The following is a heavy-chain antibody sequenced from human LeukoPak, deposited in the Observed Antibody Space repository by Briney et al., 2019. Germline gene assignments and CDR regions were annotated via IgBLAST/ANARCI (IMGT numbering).Heavy chain of an antibody. V-gene: IGHV4-39*01. D-gene: IGHD2-2*01. CDR1: GDSISGNSYY. CDR3: ARRCSSTTCYTGYDF. Sequence: RSSETLSLTCTVSGDSISGNSYYWGWIRQPPGKGLEWIGNVYFSGSTYYNPSLKSRVTISVDTSKNQFSLRLSSVTAADTAVYHCARRCSSTTCYTGYDFWGQGSLVTVSS. J-gene: IGHJ4*02. CDR2: VYFSGST.